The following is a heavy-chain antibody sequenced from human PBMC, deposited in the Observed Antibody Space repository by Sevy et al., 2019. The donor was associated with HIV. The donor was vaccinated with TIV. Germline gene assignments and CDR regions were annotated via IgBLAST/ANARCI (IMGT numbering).Heavy chain of an antibody. D-gene: IGHD2-21*01. CDR1: GFPFNDHA. J-gene: IGHJ6*04. Sequence: GGSLRLSCAASGFPFNDHAMHWVRQVPGKGLEWVSGISWNSRNIGYADSVKGLFTISRANARHFVYLEMNSLRPEDTAFYYCAKDINRGCDGVNCYSYYYYFYGLDVGGKGTTVTVSS. V-gene: IGHV3-9*01. CDR2: ISWNSRNI. CDR3: AKDINRGCDGVNCYSYYYYFYGLDV.